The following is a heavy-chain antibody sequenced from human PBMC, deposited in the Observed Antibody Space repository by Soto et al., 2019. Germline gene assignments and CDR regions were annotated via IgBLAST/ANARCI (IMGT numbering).Heavy chain of an antibody. J-gene: IGHJ3*02. CDR3: ARLGSGRYGAFDS. D-gene: IGHD3-10*01. Sequence: SETLSLTCTVSGGSISSYYWSWIRQPPGKGLEWIGYIYYSGSTNYNPSLKSRVTISVDTSKNQFSLKLSSVTAADTAVYYCARLGSGRYGAFDSWCPGTRVTVAS. V-gene: IGHV4-59*08. CDR1: GGSISSYY. CDR2: IYYSGST.